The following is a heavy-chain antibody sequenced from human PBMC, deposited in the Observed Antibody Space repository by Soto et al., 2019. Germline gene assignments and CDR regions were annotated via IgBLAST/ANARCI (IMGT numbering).Heavy chain of an antibody. CDR1: GFTFSSYG. J-gene: IGHJ6*02. V-gene: IGHV3-30*18. Sequence: QVQVVESGGGVVQPGRSLRFSCAASGFTFSSYGMHWVRQAPGKGLEWVAVVSYDGSNKYYADSVKGRFAISRDNSKNTLYLQMISLRAEDTAVYYCAKEISGYDENYYYYGMDVWGQGTTVTVSS. D-gene: IGHD5-12*01. CDR2: VSYDGSNK. CDR3: AKEISGYDENYYYYGMDV.